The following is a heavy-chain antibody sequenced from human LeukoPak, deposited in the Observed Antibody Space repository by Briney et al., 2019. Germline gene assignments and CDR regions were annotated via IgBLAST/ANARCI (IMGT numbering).Heavy chain of an antibody. Sequence: GGSLRLSCAASGFTLSSYSMNWVRQAPGKGLEWVSYISSSSSTIYYADSLKGRFTISRDIAKNSLYLQMNSLRAEDTAIYYCARDGFGGNDALDFWGQGTMVTVSS. CDR2: ISSSSSTI. CDR3: ARDGFGGNDALDF. V-gene: IGHV3-48*04. CDR1: GFTLSSYS. J-gene: IGHJ3*01. D-gene: IGHD4-23*01.